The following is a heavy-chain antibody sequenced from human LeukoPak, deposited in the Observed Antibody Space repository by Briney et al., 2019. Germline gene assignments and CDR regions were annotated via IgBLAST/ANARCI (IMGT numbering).Heavy chain of an antibody. V-gene: IGHV3-48*04. D-gene: IGHD3-10*01. CDR1: GFTFSNYG. Sequence: GGSLRLSCAASGFTFSNYGMNWVRQAPGKGLDWVSYISSSSGTIYYADSVKGRFTISRDNAKNSLYLQMNSLRAEDTAVYYCARDQDGSGSYRPQSFDYWGQGTLVTVSS. CDR2: ISSSSGTI. CDR3: ARDQDGSGSYRPQSFDY. J-gene: IGHJ4*02.